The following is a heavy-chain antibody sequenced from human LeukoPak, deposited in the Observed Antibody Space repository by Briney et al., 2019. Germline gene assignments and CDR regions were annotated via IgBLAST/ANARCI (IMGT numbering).Heavy chain of an antibody. V-gene: IGHV4-34*01. CDR1: GGSLSGYS. J-gene: IGHJ3*02. CDR3: ATSTRSRGPAFDI. D-gene: IGHD2-2*01. Sequence: SETLSLTCAVYGGSLSGYSWSWIRQPPGKGLEWIGEINHSGSTKTNPSLKSRVSISVDTSKNQFSLILRSVTAADTAVYYCATSTRSRGPAFDIWGQGIVVTVSS. CDR2: INHSGST.